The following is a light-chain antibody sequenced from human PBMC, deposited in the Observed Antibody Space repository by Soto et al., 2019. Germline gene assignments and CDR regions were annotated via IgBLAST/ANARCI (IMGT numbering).Light chain of an antibody. J-gene: IGLJ1*01. CDR3: CSYSGSGTYV. V-gene: IGLV2-23*01. CDR1: SSDVGNYNL. CDR2: EGS. Sequence: QSVLTQPASVSGSPGQSITISCTGTSSDVGNYNLVSWYQQHPVKAPKLIIYEGSKRPSGVSNRFSGSKSCTTASLTISGRQTEDEDDYYCCSYSGSGTYVFGTGTKLTVL.